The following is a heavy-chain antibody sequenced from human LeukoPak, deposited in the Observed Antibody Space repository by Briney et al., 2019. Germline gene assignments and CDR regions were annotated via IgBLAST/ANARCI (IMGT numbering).Heavy chain of an antibody. CDR3: ARGRRIAARYSDY. CDR2: IYYSGST. D-gene: IGHD6-6*01. CDR1: GGSISSYY. V-gene: IGHV4-59*12. J-gene: IGHJ4*02. Sequence: TSETLSLTCTVSGGSISSYYWSWIRQPPGKGLEWIGYIYYSGSTNYNPSLKSRVTISVDTSKNQFSLKLSSVTAADTAVYYCARGRRIAARYSDYWGQGTLVTVSS.